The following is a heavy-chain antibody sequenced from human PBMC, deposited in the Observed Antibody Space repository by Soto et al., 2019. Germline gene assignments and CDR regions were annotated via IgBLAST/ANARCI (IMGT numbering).Heavy chain of an antibody. CDR1: GFTFRNYA. Sequence: EVQLLESGGGLVQPGGSLRLSCAASGFTFRNYAMSWVRQVPGKGLEWVSDITLSGSSTYYADSVKGRFTISRDNSNNNLFLHMSSLRAEDTAIYYCAKQNGGSTRWFSDFWGQGTLVTVSS. CDR2: ITLSGSST. D-gene: IGHD2-15*01. V-gene: IGHV3-23*01. J-gene: IGHJ4*02. CDR3: AKQNGGSTRWFSDF.